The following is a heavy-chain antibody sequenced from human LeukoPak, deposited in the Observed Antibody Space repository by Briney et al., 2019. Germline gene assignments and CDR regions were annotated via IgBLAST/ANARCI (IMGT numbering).Heavy chain of an antibody. CDR1: GGSFSGYY. CDR3: ARVCDSSGYYYVRAYYFDY. CDR2: INHSGST. J-gene: IGHJ4*02. Sequence: SETLSLTCAVYGGSFSGYYWSWIRQPPGKGLEWLGEINHSGSTNYNPSLKSRVTISVDTSKNQFSLKLSSVTAADTAVYYCARVCDSSGYYYVRAYYFDYWGQGTLVTVSS. D-gene: IGHD3-22*01. V-gene: IGHV4-34*01.